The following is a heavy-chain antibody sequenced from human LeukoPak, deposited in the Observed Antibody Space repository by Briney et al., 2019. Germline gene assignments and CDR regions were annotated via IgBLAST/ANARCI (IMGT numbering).Heavy chain of an antibody. Sequence: GGSLRLSCAASGFTFSSYAMHWVRQAPGKGLEWVAVISYDGSNKYYADSVKGRFTISRDTSKNTLYLQMNSLRAEDTAVYFCASRHCSGGGCYFAGADPFDYWGQGTLVTVSS. D-gene: IGHD2-15*01. CDR3: ASRHCSGGGCYFAGADPFDY. CDR2: ISYDGSNK. CDR1: GFTFSSYA. J-gene: IGHJ4*02. V-gene: IGHV3-30*14.